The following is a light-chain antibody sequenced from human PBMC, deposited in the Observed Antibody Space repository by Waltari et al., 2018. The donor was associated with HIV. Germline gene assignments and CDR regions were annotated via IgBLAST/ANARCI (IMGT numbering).Light chain of an antibody. CDR1: SSASGAYDS. J-gene: IGLJ2*01. V-gene: IGLV2-8*01. Sequence: QSALTPPPSASGSLGQSVTISCIGSSSASGAYDSVSWFQQLPHNAPTLLLYEVTKRPSGVPERVSGSRSGNTAFLTVSGLQPNDTAAYFCSSYGDNNWVLFGGGTNLTVL. CDR3: SSYGDNNWVL. CDR2: EVT.